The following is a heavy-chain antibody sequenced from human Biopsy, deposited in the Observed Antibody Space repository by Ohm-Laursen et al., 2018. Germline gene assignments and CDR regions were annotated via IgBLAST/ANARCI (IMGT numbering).Heavy chain of an antibody. V-gene: IGHV3-23*01. CDR3: FLAAARTVTHFDY. CDR2: ISGNSDII. D-gene: IGHD4-17*01. CDR1: GFTFSSYA. J-gene: IGHJ4*02. Sequence: SLTLSRSASGFTFSSYAMTWFRQAPGKGLERVSTISGNSDIIYDTDSVKGRFTISRDNSKNTLYLQMNSLRADDTAVYYCFLAAARTVTHFDYWGQGTLVTVSS.